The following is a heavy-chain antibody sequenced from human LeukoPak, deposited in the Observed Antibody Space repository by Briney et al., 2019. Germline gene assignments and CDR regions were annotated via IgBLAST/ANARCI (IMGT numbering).Heavy chain of an antibody. CDR3: ARGDQSYYFDY. CDR2: INHSGST. J-gene: IGHJ4*02. CDR1: GFTFSSYG. V-gene: IGHV4-34*01. Sequence: LRLSCAASGFTFSSYGMHWVRQAPGKGLEWIGEINHSGSTNYNPSLKSRVTISVDTSKNQFSLKLSSVTAADTAVYYCARGDQSYYFDYWGQGTLVTVSS.